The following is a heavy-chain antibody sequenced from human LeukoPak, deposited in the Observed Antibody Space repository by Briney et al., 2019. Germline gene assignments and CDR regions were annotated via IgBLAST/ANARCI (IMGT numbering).Heavy chain of an antibody. CDR3: ARDYGGNSFDY. CDR2: INPNSGAT. J-gene: IGHJ4*02. D-gene: IGHD4-23*01. CDR1: GYTFTSYG. V-gene: IGHV1-2*02. Sequence: ASVKVSCKASGYTFTSYGISWVRQAPGQGLEWMGWINPNSGATNYAQKFQGRVTMTRDTSISTAYMELYRLRSDDTAFYYCARDYGGNSFDYWGQGTLVTVSS.